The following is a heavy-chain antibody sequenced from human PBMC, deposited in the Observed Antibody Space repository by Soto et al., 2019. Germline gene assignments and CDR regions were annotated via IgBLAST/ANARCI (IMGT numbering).Heavy chain of an antibody. D-gene: IGHD3-22*01. CDR1: GGSISSGGYY. CDR2: IFYSGST. Sequence: QVQLQESGPGLVKPSQTLSLTCTVSGGSISSGGYYWSWIRQHPGKGLEWIGYIFYSGSTYYNPSLKSRVTISVDTSKNQFSLKLSSVTAADTAVYYCAIYDSSGSRGFQHWGQGTLITVSS. J-gene: IGHJ1*01. V-gene: IGHV4-31*03. CDR3: AIYDSSGSRGFQH.